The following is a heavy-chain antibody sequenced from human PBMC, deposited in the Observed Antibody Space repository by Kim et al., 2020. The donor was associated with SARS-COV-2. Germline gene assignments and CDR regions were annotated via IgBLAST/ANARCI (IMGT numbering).Heavy chain of an antibody. D-gene: IGHD3-10*01. V-gene: IGHV3-30*02. Sequence: YADFTKGRFTISRDNSKNTLFLQMNSLSPEDTAVYFCAKDRFGSGTNYWDSWGQGTLVTVSS. CDR3: AKDRFGSGTNYWDS. J-gene: IGHJ4*02.